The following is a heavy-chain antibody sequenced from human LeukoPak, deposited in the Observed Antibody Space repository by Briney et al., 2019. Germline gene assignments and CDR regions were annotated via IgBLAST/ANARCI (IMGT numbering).Heavy chain of an antibody. CDR1: GFTFSDHY. V-gene: IGHV3-72*01. CDR3: ARARYYDSSGYYYYYYYMDV. Sequence: GSLRLSCAASGFTFSDHYMDWVRQAPGKGLEWVGRTRNKANSYTTEYAASVKGRFTISRDDSKNSLYLQMNSLKTEDTAVYYCARARYYDSSGYYYYYYYMDVWGKGTTVTVSS. D-gene: IGHD3-22*01. CDR2: TRNKANSYTT. J-gene: IGHJ6*03.